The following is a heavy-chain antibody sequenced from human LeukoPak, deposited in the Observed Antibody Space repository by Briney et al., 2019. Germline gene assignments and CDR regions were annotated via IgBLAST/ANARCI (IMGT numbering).Heavy chain of an antibody. CDR1: GGSISSGSYY. CDR3: ARRRY. V-gene: IGHV4-39*01. J-gene: IGHJ4*02. Sequence: SQTLSLTCTVSGGSISSGSYYWSWIRQPPGKGLEWIGEINHSGSTNYNPSLKSRVTISVDTSKNQFSLNLTSVTAADTAMYYCARRRYWGQGTLVTVSS. CDR2: INHSGST.